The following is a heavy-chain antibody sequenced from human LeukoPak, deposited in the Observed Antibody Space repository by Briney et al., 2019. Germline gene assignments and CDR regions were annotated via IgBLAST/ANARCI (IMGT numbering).Heavy chain of an antibody. CDR1: GGSFSGYY. Sequence: SETLSLTCAVYGGSFSGYYWSWIRQPPGKGLEWIGEINHGGTTNYNPSLKSRVTISVDTSKNQFSLNLSSVTAADTAVYCASSRGYSSSLWYYYMDVWGKGTTVTVSS. J-gene: IGHJ6*03. D-gene: IGHD6-13*01. V-gene: IGHV4-34*01. CDR2: INHGGTT. CDR3: ASSRGYSSSLWYYYMDV.